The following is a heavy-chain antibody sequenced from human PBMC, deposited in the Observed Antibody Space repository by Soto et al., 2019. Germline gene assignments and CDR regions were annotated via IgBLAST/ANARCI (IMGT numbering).Heavy chain of an antibody. V-gene: IGHV3-48*02. CDR3: ARDVGNLNSFDP. D-gene: IGHD2-15*01. Sequence: EVQLVESGGGLVQPGGSLRLSCAASGFTFSSYSMNWVRQAPGKGLEWVSYISSSSSTIYYADSVKGRFTISRVNAKNSLYLQINSLRDEDTAVYYCARDVGNLNSFDPWGQGTLVTVSS. CDR2: ISSSSSTI. J-gene: IGHJ5*02. CDR1: GFTFSSYS.